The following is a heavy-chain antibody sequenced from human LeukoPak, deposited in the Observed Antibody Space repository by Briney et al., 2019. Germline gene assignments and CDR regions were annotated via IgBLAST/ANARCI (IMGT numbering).Heavy chain of an antibody. CDR1: GFSVNDNY. J-gene: IGHJ4*02. V-gene: IGHV3-53*01. CDR2: MFPDGRT. CDR3: ARTNPVYGDYDY. Sequence: GGSLRLSCAVSGFSVNDNYMSWVRQAPGKGLHWVSVMFPDGRTYYADSVKGRFTISRDLARNTLLLQMHSLRADDTAVHYCARTNPVYGDYDYWGQGTLVTVSS. D-gene: IGHD4-17*01.